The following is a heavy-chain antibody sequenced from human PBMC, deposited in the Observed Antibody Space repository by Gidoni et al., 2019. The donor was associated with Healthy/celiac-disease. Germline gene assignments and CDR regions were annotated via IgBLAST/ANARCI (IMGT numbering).Heavy chain of an antibody. D-gene: IGHD3-10*01. Sequence: EVQLLESGGGLVQPGGSLRLSCAASGFTFSSYAMSWVRQAPGKGLEWVSAISGSGGSTYYADSVKGRFTISRDNSKNTLYLQMNSLRAEDTAVYYCAKCQYAPHTMVRGVIPDYWGQGTLVTVSS. J-gene: IGHJ4*02. CDR2: ISGSGGST. V-gene: IGHV3-23*01. CDR3: AKCQYAPHTMVRGVIPDY. CDR1: GFTFSSYA.